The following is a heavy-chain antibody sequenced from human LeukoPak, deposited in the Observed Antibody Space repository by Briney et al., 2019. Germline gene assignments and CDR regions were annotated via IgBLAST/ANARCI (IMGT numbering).Heavy chain of an antibody. CDR3: AAGFDY. CDR2: IYHSGST. J-gene: IGHJ4*02. Sequence: PSETLSLTCTVSGGSISSGGYYWSWIRQPPGKGLEWIGYIYHSGSTYYNPSLKSRVTISVDTSKNQFSLQLSFLTAADTAMYYCAAGFDYWGQGTLVTVSS. V-gene: IGHV4-30-2*01. CDR1: GGSISSGGYY.